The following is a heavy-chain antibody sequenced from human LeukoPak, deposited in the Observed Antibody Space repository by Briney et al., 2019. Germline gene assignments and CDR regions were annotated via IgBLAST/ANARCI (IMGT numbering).Heavy chain of an antibody. D-gene: IGHD3-22*01. CDR3: AIVVVITGYTFDY. J-gene: IGHJ4*02. V-gene: IGHV3-7*01. CDR1: GFTFSSYA. CDR2: IKQDGSEK. Sequence: PGGSLRLSCAASGFTFSSYAMSWVRQAPGKGLEWVANIKQDGSEKYYVDSVKGRFTISRDNAKNSLYLQMNSLRAEDTAVYYCAIVVVITGYTFDYWGQGTLVTVSS.